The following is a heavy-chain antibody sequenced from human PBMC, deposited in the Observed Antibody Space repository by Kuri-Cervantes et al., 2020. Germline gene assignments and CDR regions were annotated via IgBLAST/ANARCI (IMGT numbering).Heavy chain of an antibody. Sequence: ASVKVSCKASGYTFTTYGISWVRQAPGQGLEWMGWISAYNGNTKYAQKLQGRVTMTTDTSTSTAYMELRSLRSGDTAVYYCARTDCSSTSCYFYYYYMDVWGKGTTVTVSS. CDR1: GYTFTTYG. CDR3: ARTDCSSTSCYFYYYYMDV. V-gene: IGHV1-18*01. J-gene: IGHJ6*03. D-gene: IGHD2-2*01. CDR2: ISAYNGNT.